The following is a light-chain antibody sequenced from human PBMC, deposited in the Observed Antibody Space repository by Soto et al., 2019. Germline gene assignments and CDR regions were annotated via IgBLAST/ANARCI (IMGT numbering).Light chain of an antibody. CDR2: GAS. CDR1: QSVSSSY. J-gene: IGKJ1*01. Sequence: EIVLTQSPGTLSLSPGERATLSCRASQSVSSSYLAWYQQKPGQAPRLLIYGASGRATGIPDRFSGSGSGTDFTLTISRLEPEDCAVYYCQQYGSSPETFGQGTKMEIK. CDR3: QQYGSSPET. V-gene: IGKV3-20*01.